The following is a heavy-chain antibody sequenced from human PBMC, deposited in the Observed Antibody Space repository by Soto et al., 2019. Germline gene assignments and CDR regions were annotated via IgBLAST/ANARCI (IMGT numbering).Heavy chain of an antibody. CDR1: GGSVYSGGYY. CDR3: ARLRTYGDWYFDY. D-gene: IGHD4-17*01. V-gene: IGHV4-61*08. Sequence: SETLSLTCTVSGGSVYSGGYYWSWIRQPPGKGLEWTGYIYYSGSTNYNPSLKSRVTISVDTSKNQFSLKLSSVTAADTAVYYCARLRTYGDWYFDYWGQGTLVTVSS. J-gene: IGHJ4*02. CDR2: IYYSGST.